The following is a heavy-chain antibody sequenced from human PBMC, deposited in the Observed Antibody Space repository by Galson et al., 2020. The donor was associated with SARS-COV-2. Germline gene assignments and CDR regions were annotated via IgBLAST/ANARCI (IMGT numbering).Heavy chain of an antibody. J-gene: IGHJ6*02. Sequence: SETLSLTCAVYGGSFSGYYWSWIRQPPGKGLEWIGEINHSGSTNYNPSLKSRVTISVDTSKNQFSLKLSSVTAADTAVYYCARAGYSSSWYGRRDGMDVWGQGTTVTVSS. CDR1: GGSFSGYY. CDR3: ARAGYSSSWYGRRDGMDV. D-gene: IGHD6-13*01. CDR2: INHSGST. V-gene: IGHV4-34*01.